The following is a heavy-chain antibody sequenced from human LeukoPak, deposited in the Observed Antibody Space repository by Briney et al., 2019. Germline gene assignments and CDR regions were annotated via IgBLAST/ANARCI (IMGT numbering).Heavy chain of an antibody. CDR1: GGSITSYNYY. D-gene: IGHD3-10*01. Sequence: PSETLSLTCTVSGGSITSYNYYWGWIRQPPGKGLEWIGSISYTESTYYNPSLKSRVTISVDTSKNQFSLKLSSVTAADTAVYYCARARLSIVRGITNFDYWGQGTVVTVSS. V-gene: IGHV4-39*01. J-gene: IGHJ4*02. CDR2: ISYTEST. CDR3: ARARLSIVRGITNFDY.